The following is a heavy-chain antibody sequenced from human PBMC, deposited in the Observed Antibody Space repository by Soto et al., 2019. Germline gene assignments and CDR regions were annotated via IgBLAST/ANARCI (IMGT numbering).Heavy chain of an antibody. Sequence: QVQLVESGGGVVQPGRSLRLSCAASGFTFSSYGMHWVRQAPGKGLEWVAVISYDGSNKYYADSVKGRFTISRDNSKNTLYLQINSLRAEDTAVYYCAKDTMVRGVDYYYYYMDVWGKGTTVTVSS. D-gene: IGHD3-10*01. CDR1: GFTFSSYG. CDR2: ISYDGSNK. CDR3: AKDTMVRGVDYYYYYMDV. V-gene: IGHV3-30*18. J-gene: IGHJ6*03.